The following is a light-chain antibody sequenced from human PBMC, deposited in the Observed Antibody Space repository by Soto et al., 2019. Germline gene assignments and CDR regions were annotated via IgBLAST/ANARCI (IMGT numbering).Light chain of an antibody. CDR1: SSDVGGYNY. CDR2: DVS. Sequence: QSALTQPRSVSGSPGQSVTISCTGTSSDVGGYNYVSWYQEQPGKAPKLMIYDVSKRPSGVPDRFSGSKSGNTASLTISGLQAEDEADYYCCSYAGSYTFYVFGTGTKVTVL. CDR3: CSYAGSYTFYV. J-gene: IGLJ1*01. V-gene: IGLV2-11*01.